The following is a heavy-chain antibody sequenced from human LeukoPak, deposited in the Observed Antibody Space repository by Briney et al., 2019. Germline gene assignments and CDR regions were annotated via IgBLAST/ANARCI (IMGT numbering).Heavy chain of an antibody. D-gene: IGHD6-19*01. CDR1: GFTFSDYT. V-gene: IGHV3-48*01. CDR2: ISSSGSTI. CDR3: ARQYSSGWKYDAFDI. Sequence: GGSLRLSCAASGFTFSDYTLSWVRQAPGKGLEWVSYISSSGSTIYYADSVKGRFTISRDNSKNTLYLQMNSLRAEDTAVYYCARQYSSGWKYDAFDIWGQGTMVTVSS. J-gene: IGHJ3*02.